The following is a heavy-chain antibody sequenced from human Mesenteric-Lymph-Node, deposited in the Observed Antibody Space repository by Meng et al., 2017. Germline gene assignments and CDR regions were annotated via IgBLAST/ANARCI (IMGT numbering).Heavy chain of an antibody. CDR3: ARSGYYYDSSGYYYVFPDY. CDR1: GGSVSSDYYY. Sequence: SETLSLTCTVSGGSVSSDYYYWSWIRQSPGKGLEWIGNIHYSGSTKYYPSLQSRATISVDRSKNQFSLKLASVTAADTAVYYCARSGYYYDSSGYYYVFPDYWGQGTLVTVSS. J-gene: IGHJ4*02. CDR2: IHYSGST. D-gene: IGHD3-22*01. V-gene: IGHV4-61*01.